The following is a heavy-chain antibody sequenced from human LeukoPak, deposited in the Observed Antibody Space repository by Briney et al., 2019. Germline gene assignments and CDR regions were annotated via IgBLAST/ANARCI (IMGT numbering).Heavy chain of an antibody. Sequence: ASVKVSCKASGYTFTNYGICWVRQAPGQGLEWMGWISAYNGNTNYAQKLQGRVTMTTDTSTSTAYMERRSLRSDDTAVYYCARVGAYGDYEGPWGQGTLVTVSS. J-gene: IGHJ5*02. V-gene: IGHV1-18*01. CDR2: ISAYNGNT. CDR3: ARVGAYGDYEGP. CDR1: GYTFTNYG. D-gene: IGHD4-17*01.